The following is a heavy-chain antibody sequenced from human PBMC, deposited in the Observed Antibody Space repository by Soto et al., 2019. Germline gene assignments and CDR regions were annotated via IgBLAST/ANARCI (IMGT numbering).Heavy chain of an antibody. Sequence: GGSLRLSCAASGFTFSSYGMHWVRQAPGKGLEWVAVISYDGSNKYYADSVKGRFTISRDNSKNTLYLQMNSLRAEDTAVYYCANIPTGWEQWLSKRHDAFDIWGQGTMVTVSS. D-gene: IGHD6-19*01. CDR1: GFTFSSYG. J-gene: IGHJ3*02. CDR3: ANIPTGWEQWLSKRHDAFDI. CDR2: ISYDGSNK. V-gene: IGHV3-30*18.